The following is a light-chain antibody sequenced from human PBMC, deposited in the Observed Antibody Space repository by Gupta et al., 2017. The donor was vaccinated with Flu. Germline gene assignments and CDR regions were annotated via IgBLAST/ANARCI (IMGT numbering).Light chain of an antibody. J-gene: IGLJ3*02. CDR3: ETWDSNTHWV. CDR2: IEGSGRY. Sequence: QPVLTQSSSASASLGSSVKLTCTLSSGHSSYIIAWHQQQPGKAPRYLMKIEGSGRYNKGSGVADRFSGSSSGADRYLTISNLQSEDEADYYCETWDSNTHWVFGGGTKLTVL. CDR1: SGHSSYI. V-gene: IGLV4-60*03.